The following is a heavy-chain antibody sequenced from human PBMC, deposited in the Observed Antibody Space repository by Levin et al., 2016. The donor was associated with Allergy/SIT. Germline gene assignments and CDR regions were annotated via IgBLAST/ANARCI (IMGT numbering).Heavy chain of an antibody. Sequence: WIRQPPGKGLEWIGSIYYSGSTYYNPSLKSRVTISVDTSKNQFSLKLSSVTAADTAVYYCARQYSSGWYYFDYWGQGTLVTVSS. D-gene: IGHD6-19*01. V-gene: IGHV4-39*01. CDR2: IYYSGST. J-gene: IGHJ4*02. CDR3: ARQYSSGWYYFDY.